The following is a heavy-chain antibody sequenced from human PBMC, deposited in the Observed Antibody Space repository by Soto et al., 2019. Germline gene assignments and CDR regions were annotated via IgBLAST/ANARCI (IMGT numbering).Heavy chain of an antibody. CDR3: ARELGYYYGMDV. CDR2: IYYSGST. V-gene: IGHV4-59*12. D-gene: IGHD3-16*01. CDR1: GGSISSYY. J-gene: IGHJ6*02. Sequence: PSETLSLTCTVSGGSISSYYWSWIRQHPGKGLEWIGYIYYSGSTNYNPSLKSRVTISVDTSKNQFSLKLSSVTAADTAVYYCARELGYYYGMDVRGQGTTVTVSS.